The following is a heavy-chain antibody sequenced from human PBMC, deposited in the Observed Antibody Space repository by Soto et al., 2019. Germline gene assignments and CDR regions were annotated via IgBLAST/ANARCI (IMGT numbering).Heavy chain of an antibody. V-gene: IGHV1-69*15. D-gene: IGHD2-21*01. CDR2: FNPIFATA. J-gene: IGHJ3*02. CDR3: ATTTEIDKMGASDI. Sequence: QVQLVQSGAEVKKPGSSVKVSCKASGDTFSSYTITWVRQAPGQGREWMGRFNPIFATANYARKFQGRVTIAVYEATSTASMELSSLRSDDTAVYYCATTTEIDKMGASDIWGQGTMVTVSS. CDR1: GDTFSSYT.